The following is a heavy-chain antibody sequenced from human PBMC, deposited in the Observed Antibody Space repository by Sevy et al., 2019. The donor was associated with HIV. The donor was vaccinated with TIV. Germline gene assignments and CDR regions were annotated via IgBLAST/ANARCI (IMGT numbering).Heavy chain of an antibody. CDR3: ARGDYYGSGRNYNGVPYFDY. CDR2: IYYSGST. J-gene: IGHJ4*02. V-gene: IGHV4-59*01. D-gene: IGHD3-10*01. Sequence: SETLSLTCTVSGGSISSYYWSWIRQPPGKGLEWIGYIYYSGSTNYNPSLKSRVTISVDTSKNQFSLKLSSVTAADTAVYYCARGDYYGSGRNYNGVPYFDYWGQGTLVTVSS. CDR1: GGSISSYY.